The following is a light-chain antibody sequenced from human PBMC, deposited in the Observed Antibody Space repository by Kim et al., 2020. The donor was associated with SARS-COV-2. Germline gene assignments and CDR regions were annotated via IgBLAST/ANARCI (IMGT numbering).Light chain of an antibody. Sequence: AAVGDRVTIPCRASQGISNNVAWYQQKPGEVPKLLTYDAYVLQPGVPSRSSGRGSGTDFQLTISSLQPEDDAAYYSRKCNGPPWTFGQGTKVDIK. V-gene: IGKV1-27*01. J-gene: IGKJ1*01. CDR1: QGISNN. CDR3: RKCNGPPWT. CDR2: DAY.